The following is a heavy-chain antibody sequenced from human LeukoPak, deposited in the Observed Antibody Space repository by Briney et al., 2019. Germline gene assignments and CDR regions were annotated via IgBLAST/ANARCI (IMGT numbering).Heavy chain of an antibody. J-gene: IGHJ4*02. Sequence: GASVKVSCKASGYTFTSYAMNWVRQAPGQGLEWMGWINTNTGNPTYAQGFTGRFVFSLDTSVSTAYLQISSLKAEDTAVYYCARDPTLSGYCSGGSCSRLGYWGQGTLVTVCS. CDR2: INTNTGNP. CDR3: ARDPTLSGYCSGGSCSRLGY. CDR1: GYTFTSYA. V-gene: IGHV7-4-1*02. D-gene: IGHD2-15*01.